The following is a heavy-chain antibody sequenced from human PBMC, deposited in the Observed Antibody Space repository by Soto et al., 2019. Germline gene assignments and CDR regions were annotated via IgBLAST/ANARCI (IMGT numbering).Heavy chain of an antibody. V-gene: IGHV1-69*01. Sequence: QVQLVQSGAEVKKPGSSVKVSCKASGGTFSSYAISWVRQAPGQGLEWMGGIIPIFGTANYAQKFQGRVTITADDSTSTAYMELSSLRSEDTAVYYCARRLWDYYYYYYGMDVWGQGTTVTVSS. J-gene: IGHJ6*02. CDR2: IIPIFGTA. CDR3: ARRLWDYYYYYYGMDV. CDR1: GGTFSSYA. D-gene: IGHD5-18*01.